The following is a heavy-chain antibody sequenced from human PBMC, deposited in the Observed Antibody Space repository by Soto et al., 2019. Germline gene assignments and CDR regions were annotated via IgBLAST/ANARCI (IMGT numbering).Heavy chain of an antibody. CDR2: IYYSGTT. D-gene: IGHD3-22*01. Sequence: QVQLQESGPGLVKPSETLSLTCSVSGGSVIDDYWSWIRQPPVKGLEWIGYIYYSGTTKYSPSLRSRVTISVDTSKNQFSLELNSVTAADTAVYFCARGGWYVDFWGQGILVTVSS. J-gene: IGHJ4*02. V-gene: IGHV4-59*02. CDR1: GGSVIDDY. CDR3: ARGGWYVDF.